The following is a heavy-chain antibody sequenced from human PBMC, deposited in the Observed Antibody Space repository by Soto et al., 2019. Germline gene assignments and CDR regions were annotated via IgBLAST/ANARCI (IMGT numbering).Heavy chain of an antibody. CDR2: ISGSGGST. CDR1: RFTFSSYA. V-gene: IGHV3-23*01. D-gene: IGHD6-6*01. Sequence: EVQLLESGGGLVQPGGSLRLSCAASRFTFSSYAMSWVRQAPGKGLEWVSAISGSGGSTYYADSVKGRFTISRDNSKNTLYLQMNSLRAEDTAVYYCAKDLYSSSSGYYYYYMDVWGKGTTVTVSS. CDR3: AKDLYSSSSGYYYYYMDV. J-gene: IGHJ6*03.